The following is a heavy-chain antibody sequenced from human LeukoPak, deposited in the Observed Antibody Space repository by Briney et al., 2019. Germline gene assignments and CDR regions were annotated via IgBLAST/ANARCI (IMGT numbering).Heavy chain of an antibody. CDR1: GFTFSSYW. CDR3: ARAGHYDFWSGYFLGRNYYYYYMDV. D-gene: IGHD3-3*01. Sequence: PGGSLRLSCAASGFTFSSYWMHWVRQAPGKGLVWVSRINSDGSSTSYADSVKGRFTISRDNAKNTLYLQMNSLRAEDTAVYSCARAGHYDFWSGYFLGRNYYYYYMDVWGKGTTVTVSS. V-gene: IGHV3-74*01. CDR2: INSDGSST. J-gene: IGHJ6*03.